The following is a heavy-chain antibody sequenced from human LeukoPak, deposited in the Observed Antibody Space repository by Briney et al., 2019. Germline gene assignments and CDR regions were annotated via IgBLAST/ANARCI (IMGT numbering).Heavy chain of an antibody. Sequence: GGSLRLSCAASGFTVSGTHMSWVRQAPGKGLEWISAIYTGGTTYYSDSVEGRFTISRDKSKNTFYLHMDSLRVEDTAVYYCARDQATSGGGLDSWGQGTLVTVSS. CDR2: IYTGGTT. J-gene: IGHJ4*02. D-gene: IGHD3-16*01. V-gene: IGHV3-53*01. CDR3: ARDQATSGGGLDS. CDR1: GFTVSGTH.